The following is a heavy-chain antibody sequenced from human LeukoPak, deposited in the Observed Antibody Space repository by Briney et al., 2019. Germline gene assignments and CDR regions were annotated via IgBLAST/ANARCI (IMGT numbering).Heavy chain of an antibody. V-gene: IGHV3-33*01. Sequence: GGSLRLSCAASGFTFSSYGMHWVRQAPGKGLEWVAVIWYDGSNKYYADSVKGRFTISRDNSKNTLYLQMNSLRAEDTAVYYCARDTGRYSSRTYYFDYWGQGTLVTVSS. D-gene: IGHD6-13*01. CDR2: IWYDGSNK. CDR3: ARDTGRYSSRTYYFDY. CDR1: GFTFSSYG. J-gene: IGHJ4*02.